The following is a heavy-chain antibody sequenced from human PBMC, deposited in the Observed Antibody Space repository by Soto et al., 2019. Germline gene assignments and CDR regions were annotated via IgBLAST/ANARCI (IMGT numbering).Heavy chain of an antibody. J-gene: IGHJ4*02. CDR1: GYTFTSYG. CDR3: ARDRGRIAAAGTAVVDY. D-gene: IGHD6-13*01. CDR2: ISAYNGNT. V-gene: IGHV1-18*01. Sequence: ASVKVSCKASGYTFTSYGISWVRQAPGQGLEWMGWISAYNGNTNYAQKLQGRVTMTTDTSTSTAYMELRSLRSDDTAVYYCARDRGRIAAAGTAVVDYWGQGTLVTVSS.